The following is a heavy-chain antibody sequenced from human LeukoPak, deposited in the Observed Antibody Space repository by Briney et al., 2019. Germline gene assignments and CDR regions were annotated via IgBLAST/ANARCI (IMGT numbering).Heavy chain of an antibody. V-gene: IGHV4-61*01. CDR1: GGSVSSGSYY. Sequence: SETLSLTCTVSGGSVSSGSYYWSWIRQPPGKGLEWIGYIYYSGSTNYNPSLKSRVTISVDTSKNQFSLKLSSVTAADTAVYYCARVEAKIRSSSWAFDYWGQGTLVTVSS. CDR3: ARVEAKIRSSSWAFDY. J-gene: IGHJ4*02. D-gene: IGHD6-13*01. CDR2: IYYSGST.